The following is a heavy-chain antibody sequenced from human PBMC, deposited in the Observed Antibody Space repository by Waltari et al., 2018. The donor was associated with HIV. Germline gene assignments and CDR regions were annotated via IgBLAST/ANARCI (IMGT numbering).Heavy chain of an antibody. D-gene: IGHD5-12*01. V-gene: IGHV3-15*01. Sequence: EVQVVESGGGLVQPGGPLRVPCASFKPTFEDVWLTGVRQAPGKGLEWVGRIKSKRDGGATDYAASVKGRFVISRDDSQNTLYLQMSGLRTEDTAMYYCTTGGYPTEAFDVWGQGTMVTVSP. CDR2: IKSKRDGGAT. CDR1: KPTFEDVW. J-gene: IGHJ3*01. CDR3: TTGGYPTEAFDV.